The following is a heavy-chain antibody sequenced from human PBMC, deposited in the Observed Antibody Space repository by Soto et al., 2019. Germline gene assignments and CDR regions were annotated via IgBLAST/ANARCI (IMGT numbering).Heavy chain of an antibody. D-gene: IGHD4-17*01. Sequence: QVQLVESGGGVVQPGRSLRLSCAASGFTFSSYAMHWVRQAPGTGLEWVAVISYDGSNKYYADSVKGRFTISRDNSKNTMYLQMNSLRAEDTAVYYCARGTTVTTLGDYWGQGTLVTVSS. J-gene: IGHJ4*02. V-gene: IGHV3-30-3*01. CDR3: ARGTTVTTLGDY. CDR1: GFTFSSYA. CDR2: ISYDGSNK.